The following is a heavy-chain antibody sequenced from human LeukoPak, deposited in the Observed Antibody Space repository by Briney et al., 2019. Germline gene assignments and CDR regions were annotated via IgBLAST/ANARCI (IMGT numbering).Heavy chain of an antibody. V-gene: IGHV3-74*01. CDR3: VRVSNLSFDY. Sequence: PGGSLRLSCEASGLTLSIHWMHWVRQAPGKGLVWVSHINIDGTATTYADSVKGRFTISRDNAKNMLYLQMNSLRAEDTAVYYCVRVSNLSFDYWGQGTLVTVSS. J-gene: IGHJ4*02. CDR1: GLTLSIHW. CDR2: INIDGTAT. D-gene: IGHD1-14*01.